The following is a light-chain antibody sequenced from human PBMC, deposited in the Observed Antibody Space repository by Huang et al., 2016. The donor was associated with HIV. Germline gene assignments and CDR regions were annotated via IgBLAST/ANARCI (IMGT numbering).Light chain of an antibody. CDR3: QQYDDSPT. J-gene: IGKJ1*01. CDR2: GAS. V-gene: IGKV3-20*01. Sequence: EIVLTQSPGTLSLSPGERATLSCRASQSLPSNYVAWYQQKPGQAPRLLIYGASSRATGIPDRFSGIGSGTDFTLTTSRLEPEDFAVYYCQQYDDSPTFGQGTKVEIK. CDR1: QSLPSNY.